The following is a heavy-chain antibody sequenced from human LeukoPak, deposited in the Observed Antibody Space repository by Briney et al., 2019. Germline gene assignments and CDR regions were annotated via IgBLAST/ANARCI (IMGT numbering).Heavy chain of an antibody. V-gene: IGHV4-4*07. Sequence: SETLSLTCAVYGGSFSGYYWSWIRQPAGKGLEWIGRIHSGGSTHYNPSLRGRGTISVDASKNQSSLNLSSVTAADTAVYFCARETYYYDSSGYTIGNSFDIWGQGTMVTVSS. D-gene: IGHD3-22*01. CDR1: GGSFSGYY. CDR3: ARETYYYDSSGYTIGNSFDI. J-gene: IGHJ3*02. CDR2: IHSGGST.